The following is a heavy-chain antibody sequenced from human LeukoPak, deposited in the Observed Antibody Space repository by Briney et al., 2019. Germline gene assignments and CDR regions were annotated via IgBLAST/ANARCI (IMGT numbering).Heavy chain of an antibody. Sequence: WFSAYNGNTNYAQKLQGRITMTTDTSTSTAYMELRSLRSDDTAMYYCARELKSGHADYGDGPDYWGQGTLVTVSS. D-gene: IGHD4-17*01. J-gene: IGHJ4*02. CDR2: FSAYNGNT. V-gene: IGHV1-18*01. CDR3: ARELKSGHADYGDGPDY.